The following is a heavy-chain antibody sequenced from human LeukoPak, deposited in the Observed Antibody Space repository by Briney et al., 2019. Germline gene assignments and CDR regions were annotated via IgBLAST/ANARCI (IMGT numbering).Heavy chain of an antibody. Sequence: PSETLSLTCTVSGGSISSYYWSWIRQPPGKGLEWIGYMYYSGSTNYNPSLKSRVTISIDTSKNQFSLKLSSVTAADTAVYYCASAYYDFWSGYQGWLDPWGQGTLVTVSS. J-gene: IGHJ5*02. CDR3: ASAYYDFWSGYQGWLDP. CDR2: MYYSGST. V-gene: IGHV4-59*08. CDR1: GGSISSYY. D-gene: IGHD3-3*01.